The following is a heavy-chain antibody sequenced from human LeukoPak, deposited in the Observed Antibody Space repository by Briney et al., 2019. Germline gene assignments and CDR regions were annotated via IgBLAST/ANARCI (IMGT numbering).Heavy chain of an antibody. CDR3: ARGLWFGGFIDY. CDR1: GGSISSYY. D-gene: IGHD3-10*01. CDR2: IYTSGST. V-gene: IGHV4-4*07. Sequence: SETLSLTCTVSGGSISSYYWSWIRQPAGKGLEWIGRIYTSGSTNYNPSLKSRVTMSVDTSKNQFSLKLSSVTAADTAVYYCARGLWFGGFIDYWGQATVVTASS. J-gene: IGHJ4*02.